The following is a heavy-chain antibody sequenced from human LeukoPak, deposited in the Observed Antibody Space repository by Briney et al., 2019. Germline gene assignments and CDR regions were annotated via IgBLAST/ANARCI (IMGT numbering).Heavy chain of an antibody. CDR1: GYTFTSYG. V-gene: IGHV1-18*01. CDR2: ISAYNGNT. D-gene: IGHD4-17*01. J-gene: IGHJ4*02. CDR3: ARADYGDYPFDY. Sequence: ASVTVSCKASGYTFTSYGISWVRQAPGQGLEWMGWISAYNGNTNYAQKLQGRVTMTTDTSTSTAYMELRSLRSDDTAVYYCARADYGDYPFDYWGQGTLVTVSS.